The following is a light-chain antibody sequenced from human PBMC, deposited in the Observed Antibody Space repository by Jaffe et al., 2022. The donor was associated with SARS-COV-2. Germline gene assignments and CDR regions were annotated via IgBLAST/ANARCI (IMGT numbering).Light chain of an antibody. CDR1: QSVSSW. CDR3: QHYSGYPPT. Sequence: DIQMTQSPSTLSASVGDRVTITCRASQSVSSWLAWYQQKPGKAPKLLIYKASTLESGVPSRFSGSGSGTEFTLTISGLQTDDFASYICQHYSGYPPTFGGGTKVEIK. CDR2: KAS. J-gene: IGKJ4*01. V-gene: IGKV1-5*03.